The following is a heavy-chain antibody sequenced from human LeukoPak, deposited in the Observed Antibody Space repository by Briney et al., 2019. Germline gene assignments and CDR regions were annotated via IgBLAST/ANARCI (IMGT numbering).Heavy chain of an antibody. D-gene: IGHD3-9*01. CDR3: ARALNYYDILTGAFDY. V-gene: IGHV3-48*03. Sequence: GGSLRLSCAASGFTFSSYEMNWVRQAPGKGLEWVSYISSSGGTIYYADSVKGRFTISRDNAKNSLYLQMNSLRAEDTAVYYCARALNYYDILTGAFDYWGQGTLVTVSS. CDR2: ISSSGGTI. J-gene: IGHJ4*02. CDR1: GFTFSSYE.